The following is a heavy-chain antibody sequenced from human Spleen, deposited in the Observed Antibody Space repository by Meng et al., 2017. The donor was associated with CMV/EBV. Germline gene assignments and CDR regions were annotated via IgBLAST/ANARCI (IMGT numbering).Heavy chain of an antibody. J-gene: IGHJ4*02. CDR3: ARGLLGPRFLEYFRFDY. Sequence: YGGSLSGYYGSWIRQPPGKGLEWIGEINHGGTTKYNPSLDSRFTISVDTSKNQFSLKVTAVTAADTAVYYCARGLLGPRFLEYFRFDYWGQGTLVTVSS. D-gene: IGHD3-3*01. V-gene: IGHV4-34*01. CDR1: GGSLSGYY. CDR2: INHGGTT.